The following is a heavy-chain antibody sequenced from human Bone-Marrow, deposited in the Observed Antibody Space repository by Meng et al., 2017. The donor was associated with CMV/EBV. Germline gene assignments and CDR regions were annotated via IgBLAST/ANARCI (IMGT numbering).Heavy chain of an antibody. CDR1: GFTFSSYS. J-gene: IGHJ6*02. V-gene: IGHV3-7*01. CDR3: ASWGYGYPSGMDV. D-gene: IGHD5-18*01. CDR2: IKQDGSEK. Sequence: GESLKISCAASGFTFSSYSMNWVRQAPGKGLEWVANIKQDGSEKYYVDSVKGRFTISKDSSKNTLYLQMNSLRAEDTAVYYCASWGYGYPSGMDVWGQGTTVTVSS.